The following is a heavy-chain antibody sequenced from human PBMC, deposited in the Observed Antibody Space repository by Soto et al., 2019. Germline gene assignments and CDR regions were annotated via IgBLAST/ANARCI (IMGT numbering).Heavy chain of an antibody. J-gene: IGHJ4*02. CDR2: TYFRSTWFN. Sequence: PXQALSLPSAICGHSVSIISVACTLIRHSPARGLEWLGRTYFRSTWFNEYASSVKGRITISPVTSKNHFSLQLNSVTPDDSAVYYCARDKRALAGYYFDYWGQGTPVTVSS. CDR1: GHSVSIISVA. D-gene: IGHD6-19*01. CDR3: ARDKRALAGYYFDY. V-gene: IGHV6-1*01.